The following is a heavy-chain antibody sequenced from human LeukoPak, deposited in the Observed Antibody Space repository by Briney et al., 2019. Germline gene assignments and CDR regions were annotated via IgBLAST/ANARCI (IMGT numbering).Heavy chain of an antibody. D-gene: IGHD3-22*01. CDR2: ISAYNGNT. CDR3: ARFDYYDINGLDY. J-gene: IGHJ4*02. V-gene: IGHV1-18*01. CDR1: GYTFTSYG. Sequence: GASVKVSCKASGYTFTSYGISWVRQAPGQGLEWMGWISAYNGNTNYAQKLQGRVTMTTDTPTSTAYMELRSLRSDGTAVYYCARFDYYDINGLDYWGQGTLVTVSS.